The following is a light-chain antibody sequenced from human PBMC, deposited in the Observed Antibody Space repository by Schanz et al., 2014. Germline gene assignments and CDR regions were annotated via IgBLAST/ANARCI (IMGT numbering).Light chain of an antibody. CDR3: CSYAGSATYV. CDR2: EDT. V-gene: IGLV2-23*01. J-gene: IGLJ1*01. CDR1: SSDIGNYNL. Sequence: QSALTQPASVSASPGQSITISCTGTSSDIGNYNLVSWYQQQPGKAPKLMIYEDTKRPSGVSNRFSGSKSGNTASLTISGLQAEDEAAYYCCSYAGSATYVFGTGTKLTVL.